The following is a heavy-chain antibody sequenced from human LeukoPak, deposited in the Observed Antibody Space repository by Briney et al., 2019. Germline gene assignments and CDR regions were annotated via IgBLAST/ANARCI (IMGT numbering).Heavy chain of an antibody. CDR1: GYSISSGYY. V-gene: IGHV4-38-2*02. J-gene: IGHJ4*02. Sequence: SETLSLTCTVSGYSISSGYYWGWIRQPPGKGLEWIGSIYHSGSTYYNPSLKSRVTISVDTSKKQFSLKLSSVTAADTAVYYCARERAGVEVRYWGQGTLVTVSS. D-gene: IGHD3-10*01. CDR3: ARERAGVEVRY. CDR2: IYHSGST.